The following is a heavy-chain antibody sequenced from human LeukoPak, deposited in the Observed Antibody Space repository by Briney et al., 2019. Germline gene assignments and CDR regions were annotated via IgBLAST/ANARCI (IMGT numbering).Heavy chain of an antibody. CDR1: GGSISSSNW. J-gene: IGHJ4*02. V-gene: IGHV4-4*02. Sequence: PSGTLSLTCAVSGGSISSSNWWSWVRQPPGKGLEWIGRVYANGDSDYNPSLKSRVSMSVDTSKNQFSLNLRSVTAADTATYFCAVIAEYCSDTKCVDYWGQGTLVTVSS. CDR3: AVIAEYCSDTKCVDY. CDR2: VYANGDS. D-gene: IGHD2-15*01.